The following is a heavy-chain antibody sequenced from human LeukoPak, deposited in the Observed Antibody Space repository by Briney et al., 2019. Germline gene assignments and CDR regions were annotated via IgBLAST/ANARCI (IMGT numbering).Heavy chain of an antibody. CDR3: ARVYSYGYRIDY. J-gene: IGHJ4*02. CDR1: GFTFSSYW. CDR2: INSDGSST. D-gene: IGHD5-18*01. Sequence: GGSLRLSCAASGFTFSSYWMHWVRHAPGKGLVWVSRINSDGSSTSYADSVKGRFTISRDNAKNTLYLQMNSLRAEDTAVYYCARVYSYGYRIDYWGQGTLVTVSS. V-gene: IGHV3-74*01.